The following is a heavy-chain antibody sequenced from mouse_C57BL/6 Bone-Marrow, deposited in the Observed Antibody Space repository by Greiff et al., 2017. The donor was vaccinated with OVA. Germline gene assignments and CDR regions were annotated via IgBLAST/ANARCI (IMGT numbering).Heavy chain of an antibody. J-gene: IGHJ3*01. CDR3: TNSKGAWFAY. D-gene: IGHD2-5*01. Sequence: EVKLVESGGGLVQPGGSMKLSCAASGFTFSDAWMDWVRQSPEKGLEWVAEIRNKANNHATYYDESVKGRFTISRNDSKSSVYLQMNILRAEDTGIYYCTNSKGAWFAYWGQGTLVTVSA. CDR2: IRNKANNHAT. V-gene: IGHV6-6*01. CDR1: GFTFSDAW.